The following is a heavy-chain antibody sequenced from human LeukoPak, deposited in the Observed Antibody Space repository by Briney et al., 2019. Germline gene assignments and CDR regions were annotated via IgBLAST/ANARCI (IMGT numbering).Heavy chain of an antibody. CDR1: GFTFSSYE. CDR2: ISSSGTK. J-gene: IGHJ4*02. Sequence: GGSLRLSCAASGFTFSSYEMNWVRQAPGKGLEWLSYISSSGTKYYADSVKGRFTISRDNAKKSVFLQMNSLRAEDTAVYYCAGLTQSIDYWGQGTLVAVSS. V-gene: IGHV3-48*03. CDR3: AGLTQSIDY.